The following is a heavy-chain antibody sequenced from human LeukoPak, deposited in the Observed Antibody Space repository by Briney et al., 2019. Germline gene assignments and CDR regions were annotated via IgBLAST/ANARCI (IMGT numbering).Heavy chain of an antibody. V-gene: IGHV3-7*01. J-gene: IGHJ4*02. Sequence: GGSLRLSCVASGFTFSSYWMTWVRQAPGKGLEWLANIKEDGSIQYYLDSVRGRFTISRDNAKTSVYLQLNSLRADDTAVYYCARDVWTGVAVSDYWGQGTLVTDSS. CDR3: ARDVWTGVAVSDY. D-gene: IGHD6-19*01. CDR1: GFTFSSYW. CDR2: IKEDGSIQ.